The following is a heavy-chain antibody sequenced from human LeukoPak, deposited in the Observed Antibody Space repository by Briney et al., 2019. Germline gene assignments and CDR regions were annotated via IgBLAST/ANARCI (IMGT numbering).Heavy chain of an antibody. Sequence: ASVKVSCKASGYTFTSYDINWVRQAPGKGLEWMGGFDPEDGETIYAQKFQGRVTMTEDTSTDTAYMELSSLRSEDTAVYYCATGSNWNYDYWGQGTLVTVSS. CDR2: FDPEDGET. V-gene: IGHV1-24*01. D-gene: IGHD1-7*01. CDR3: ATGSNWNYDY. J-gene: IGHJ4*02. CDR1: GYTFTSYD.